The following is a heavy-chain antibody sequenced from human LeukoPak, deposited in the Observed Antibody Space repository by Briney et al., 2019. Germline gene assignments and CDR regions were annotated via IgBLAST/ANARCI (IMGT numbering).Heavy chain of an antibody. J-gene: IGHJ6*03. CDR2: IYHSGST. V-gene: IGHV4-34*01. D-gene: IGHD2-8*01. CDR3: AREFRLVYAILSTTFYYYYMDV. Sequence: SETLSLTCAVYGGSFSGYYWSWIRQPPGKGLEWIGEIYHSGSTNYNPSLKSRVTISVDTSKNQFSLKLSSVTAADTAVYYCAREFRLVYAILSTTFYYYYMDVWGKGTTVTVSS. CDR1: GGSFSGYY.